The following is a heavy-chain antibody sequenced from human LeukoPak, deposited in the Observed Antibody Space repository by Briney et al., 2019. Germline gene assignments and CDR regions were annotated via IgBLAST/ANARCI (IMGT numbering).Heavy chain of an antibody. Sequence: SETLSLTCTVSGGSISRHNYYWGWIRQPPGKGLEWIGSIYSSGSTYYNPSLKSRVTISVDTSKNQFSLKLNSVTAADTAVYYCARGDYSDYVANWFEPWGQGTLVTVSS. CDR3: ARGDYSDYVANWFEP. V-gene: IGHV4-39*01. D-gene: IGHD4-11*01. CDR2: IYSSGST. CDR1: GGSISRHNYY. J-gene: IGHJ5*02.